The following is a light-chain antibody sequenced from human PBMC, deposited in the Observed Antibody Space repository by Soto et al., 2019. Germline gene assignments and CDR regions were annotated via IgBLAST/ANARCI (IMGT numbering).Light chain of an antibody. V-gene: IGKV1-5*03. CDR1: QSISSW. CDR3: QQYNSMGT. Sequence: DIQMTQSPSTLSASLGDRVTITCRASQSISSWLAWFQQKPGKAPKLLIYKASTLERGVPSRFSCSGSGTEFTLTISSLQPGDFATYYCQQYNSMGTFGQGTKV. J-gene: IGKJ1*01. CDR2: KAS.